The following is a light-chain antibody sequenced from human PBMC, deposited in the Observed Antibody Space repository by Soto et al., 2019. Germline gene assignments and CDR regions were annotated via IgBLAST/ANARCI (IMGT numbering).Light chain of an antibody. V-gene: IGKV3-11*01. CDR3: LQRDKYPWT. CDR2: DAS. Sequence: VLTQSTATLSLSPGERATLSCRASQAVGVHFAWYQQKPAQVPSLLIYDASHRATGVPDRFSGSGSGTHFTLTISSLEPEDFALYYCLQRDKYPWTFGQGTKVDI. J-gene: IGKJ1*01. CDR1: QAVGVH.